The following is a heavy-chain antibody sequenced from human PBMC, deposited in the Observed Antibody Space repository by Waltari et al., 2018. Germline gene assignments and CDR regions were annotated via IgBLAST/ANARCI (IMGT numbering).Heavy chain of an antibody. CDR3: ARVVVVPAASHNWFDP. J-gene: IGHJ5*02. CDR1: GGSFSGYY. Sequence: QVQLQQWGAGLLKPSETLSLTCAVYGGSFSGYYWSWIRQPPGKGLAWIGEIIHSGSTNYNPSLKSRVTISVDTSKNQFSLKLSSVTAADTAVYYCARVVVVPAASHNWFDPWGQGTLVTVSS. CDR2: IIHSGST. D-gene: IGHD2-2*01. V-gene: IGHV4-34*12.